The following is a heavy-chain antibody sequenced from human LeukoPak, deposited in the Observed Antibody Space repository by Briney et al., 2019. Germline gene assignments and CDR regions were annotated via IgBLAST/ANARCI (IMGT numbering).Heavy chain of an antibody. CDR2: IYSGGST. D-gene: IGHD3-9*01. CDR3: ARESDILTCYPFDY. CDR1: GFTVSRNY. V-gene: IGHV3-66*01. Sequence: TGGSLRLSCAASGFTVSRNYMNWVRQAPGKGLEWVSVIYSGGSTYYADSVKGRFTISRDDSKKTVYLQMNSLRAEDTAVYYCARESDILTCYPFDYWGQGTLVTVSS. J-gene: IGHJ4*02.